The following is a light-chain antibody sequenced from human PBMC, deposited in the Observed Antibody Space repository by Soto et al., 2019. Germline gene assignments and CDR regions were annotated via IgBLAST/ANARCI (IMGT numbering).Light chain of an antibody. J-gene: IGKJ1*01. CDR2: GAS. Sequence: EIVMTQSPATLSVSPGERATLSCRASQSVSSNLAWYQQKPGQAPRLLIYGASTRATGIPARFSGNGSGTEFTLTISSLQSEYFAVYYCQQYNNWPPWTFGQGTKVEIK. CDR3: QQYNNWPPWT. CDR1: QSVSSN. V-gene: IGKV3-15*01.